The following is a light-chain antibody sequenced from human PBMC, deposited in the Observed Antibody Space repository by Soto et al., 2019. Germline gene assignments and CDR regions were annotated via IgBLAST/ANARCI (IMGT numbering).Light chain of an antibody. CDR1: QSVGSK. J-gene: IGKJ4*01. Sequence: EIVMTQSPATLSVSPGERATLSCRASQSVGSKLAWYQQKPGQAPRLLIYGASTRATGIPARFSGSGSGTEINLTISSLQSEDFEVYFCQQYDTWPLTFGGGAKVEIK. CDR3: QQYDTWPLT. CDR2: GAS. V-gene: IGKV3-15*01.